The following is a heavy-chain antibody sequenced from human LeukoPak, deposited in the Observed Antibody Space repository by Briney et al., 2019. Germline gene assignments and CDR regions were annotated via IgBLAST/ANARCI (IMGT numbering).Heavy chain of an antibody. CDR2: IFYTGNT. V-gene: IGHV4-59*01. CDR3: ARVFRRDGYFDY. CDR1: GGSITEYY. Sequence: SETLSLTCTVSGGSITEYYWSWIRQPPGKGLEWIGYIFYTGNTYYNPSLKSRVTISVDASKNQFSLQLSSVTAADTAVYYCARVFRRDGYFDYWGQGTLVTVSS. J-gene: IGHJ4*02. D-gene: IGHD5-24*01.